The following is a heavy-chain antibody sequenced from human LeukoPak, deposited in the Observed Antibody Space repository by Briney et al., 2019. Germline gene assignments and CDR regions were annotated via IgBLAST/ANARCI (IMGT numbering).Heavy chain of an antibody. V-gene: IGHV1-18*01. D-gene: IGHD6-19*01. CDR3: ARVYSSGWYYYYFDY. CDR2: ISAYNGNT. Sequence: ASVKVSCKTSGYTFTRYGISWVRQAPGQGLEWMGWISAYNGNTNYAQKLQGRVTMTTDTSTSTAYMELRSLRSDDTAVYYCARVYSSGWYYYYFDYWGQGTLVTVSS. J-gene: IGHJ4*02. CDR1: GYTFTRYG.